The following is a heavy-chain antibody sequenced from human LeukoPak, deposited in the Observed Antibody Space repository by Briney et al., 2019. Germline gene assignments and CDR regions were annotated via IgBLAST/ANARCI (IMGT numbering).Heavy chain of an antibody. Sequence: SVKVSCKAPRDIFSSYTLTWVRQAPGQGLEWMVGIIPAFGTPHYAQKFRGRLTMTLDEPTSTAYMELSSLRSEDTAVYYCASIALAGADFDSWGQGTLVVVSS. CDR1: RDIFSSYT. V-gene: IGHV1-69*01. D-gene: IGHD6-19*01. J-gene: IGHJ4*02. CDR3: ASIALAGADFDS. CDR2: IIPAFGTP.